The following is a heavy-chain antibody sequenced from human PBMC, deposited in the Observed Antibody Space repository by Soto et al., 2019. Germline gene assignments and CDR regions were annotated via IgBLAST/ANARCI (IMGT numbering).Heavy chain of an antibody. CDR1: GGSISSYY. Sequence: SETLSLTCTVSGGSISSYYWSWIRQPPGKGLEWIGYIYYSGSTNYNPSLKSRVTVSVDTPNNQFSLKLTSVTAADTAVYFCVRRTGYGNHRDWFDPWGQGILVTVSS. V-gene: IGHV4-59*08. CDR3: VRRTGYGNHRDWFDP. CDR2: IYYSGST. J-gene: IGHJ5*02. D-gene: IGHD5-12*01.